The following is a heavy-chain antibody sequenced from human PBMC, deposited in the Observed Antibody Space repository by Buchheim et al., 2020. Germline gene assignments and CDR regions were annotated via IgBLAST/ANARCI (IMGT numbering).Heavy chain of an antibody. V-gene: IGHV3-33*01. CDR2: IWYDGSNK. J-gene: IGHJ6*02. CDR1: GFTFSSYG. D-gene: IGHD3-10*01. CDR3: ARGAIGFDYGSGSSRYYYYYGMDV. Sequence: QVQLVESGGGVVQPGRSLRLSCAASGFTFSSYGMHWVRQAPGKGLEWVAVIWYDGSNKYYADSVKGRFTISRDNSKNTLYLQMNSLRAEDTAVYYCARGAIGFDYGSGSSRYYYYYGMDVWGQGTT.